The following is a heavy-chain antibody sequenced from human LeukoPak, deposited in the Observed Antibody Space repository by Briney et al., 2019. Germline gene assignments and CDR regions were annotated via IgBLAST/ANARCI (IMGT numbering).Heavy chain of an antibody. J-gene: IGHJ5*02. Sequence: PSETLSLTCTVSGGSISSSSYYWGWIRQPPGKGLEWIGEINHSGSTNYNPSLKSRVTISVDTSKNQFSLKLRSVTAADTAVYYCARHLPGYSNTWPGPWGQGTLVTVSS. CDR3: ARHLPGYSNTWPGP. D-gene: IGHD4-11*01. CDR1: GGSISSSSYY. V-gene: IGHV4-39*01. CDR2: INHSGST.